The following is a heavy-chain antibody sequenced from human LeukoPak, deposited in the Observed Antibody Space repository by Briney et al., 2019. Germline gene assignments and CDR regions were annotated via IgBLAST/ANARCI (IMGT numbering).Heavy chain of an antibody. CDR3: ARRRTGTYYFDY. V-gene: IGHV5-51*01. D-gene: IGHD1/OR15-1a*01. J-gene: IGHJ4*02. CDR2: IYPADSDT. CDR1: GYSFTSYW. Sequence: GESLKISCEGSGYSFTSYWIGWLRQVPGKGLEWMGIIYPADSDTRYSPSFQGQVTISADKSISTAYLQWNSLKASDTAMYYCARRRTGTYYFDYWGQGTLVTVSS.